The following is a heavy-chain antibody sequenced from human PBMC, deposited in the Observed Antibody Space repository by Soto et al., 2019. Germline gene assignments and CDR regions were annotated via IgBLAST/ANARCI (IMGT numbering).Heavy chain of an antibody. V-gene: IGHV1-8*01. CDR3: ARFQLGGAFNF. D-gene: IGHD3-3*02. Sequence: QVQLMQSGAEVKKPGASVRVSCKASGYSFTSYDINWVRQAPGQGFEWMGYMNPASGNTGSPQKFQGRVTLTRGTSINTAYMELSSLRSEDTAVYFCARFQLGGAFNFWGQGTLVTVSS. CDR1: GYSFTSYD. J-gene: IGHJ4*02. CDR2: MNPASGNT.